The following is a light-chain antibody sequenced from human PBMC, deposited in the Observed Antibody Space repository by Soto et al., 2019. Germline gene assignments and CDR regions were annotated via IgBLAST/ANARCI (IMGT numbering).Light chain of an antibody. CDR3: QQRINWPPIT. Sequence: EIVLTQSPANLSLSPGERATLSCRASQSVSSYLAWYQQKPGQAPRLLIYDASNRATGIPARFSGSGSGTDFTLTISSLEPEDFAVYYCQQRINWPPITFGQGTRLEIK. J-gene: IGKJ5*01. CDR1: QSVSSY. CDR2: DAS. V-gene: IGKV3-11*01.